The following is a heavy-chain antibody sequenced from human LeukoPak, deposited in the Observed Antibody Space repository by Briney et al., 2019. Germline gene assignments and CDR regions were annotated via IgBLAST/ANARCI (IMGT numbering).Heavy chain of an antibody. CDR2: ISYDGSNK. D-gene: IGHD4-17*01. Sequence: PGGSLRHSCAASGFTFSSYGMHWVRQAPGKGLEWVAVISYDGSNKYYADSVKGRFTISRDNSKNTLYLQMNSLRAEDTAVYYCATLYGDYGVYWGQGTLVTVSS. V-gene: IGHV3-30*03. CDR1: GFTFSSYG. J-gene: IGHJ4*02. CDR3: ATLYGDYGVY.